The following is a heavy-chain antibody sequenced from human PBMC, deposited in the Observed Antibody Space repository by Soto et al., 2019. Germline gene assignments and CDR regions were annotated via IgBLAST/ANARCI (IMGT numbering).Heavy chain of an antibody. CDR3: ARSEVVVELNWFDP. CDR2: INAGNGNT. J-gene: IGHJ5*02. Sequence: ASVKVSCKDSGYTFYLSDILGVRQARGQRLEWMGWINAGNGNTKYSQKFQGRVTITRDTSASTAYMELSSLRSEDTAVYYCARSEVVVELNWFDPWGQGTLVTVSS. CDR1: GYTFYLSD. D-gene: IGHD2-15*01. V-gene: IGHV1-3*01.